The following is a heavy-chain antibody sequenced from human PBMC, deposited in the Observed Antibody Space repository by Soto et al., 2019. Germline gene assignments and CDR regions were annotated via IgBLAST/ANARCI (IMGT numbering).Heavy chain of an antibody. D-gene: IGHD2-15*01. V-gene: IGHV3-48*02. CDR2: ISSSSSTI. CDR1: GFTFSSYS. J-gene: IGHJ6*02. CDR3: AREGGYCSGGSCYNGMDV. Sequence: QSGGSLRLSCAASGFTFSSYSINWVRQAPGKGLEWVSYISSSSSTIYYADSVKGRFTISRDNAKNSLYLQMTSLRDEDTAVYYCAREGGYCSGGSCYNGMDVWGQGTTVTVSS.